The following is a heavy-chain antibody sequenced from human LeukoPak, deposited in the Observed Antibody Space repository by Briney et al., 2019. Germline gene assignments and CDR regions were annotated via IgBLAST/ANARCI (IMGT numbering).Heavy chain of an antibody. CDR1: GFTFSSYA. D-gene: IGHD3-10*01. V-gene: IGHV3-23*01. CDR2: ISGSGGST. J-gene: IGHJ4*02. CDR3: ASTEPINYYGSGSHDY. Sequence: GGSLRLSCAASGFTFSSYAMSWVRQAPGKGLEWVSAISGSGGSTYYADSVKGRFTISRDNSKNTLYLQMNSLRAEDTAVYYCASTEPINYYGSGSHDYWGQGTLVTVSS.